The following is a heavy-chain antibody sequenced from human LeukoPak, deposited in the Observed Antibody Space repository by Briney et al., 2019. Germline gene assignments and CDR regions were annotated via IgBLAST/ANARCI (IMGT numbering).Heavy chain of an antibody. D-gene: IGHD3-22*01. CDR1: GFTFSGYA. V-gene: IGHV3-30-3*01. Sequence: GGSLRLSCAGSGFTFSGYAMHWVRQAPGKGLEWVAVISYDGSNKSYVDSVKGRFTISRDNSKNTLYLQMNSLRAEDTAVYYCARDRYSSDSSGYWGREEGYYYYGMDVWGQGTTVTVSS. CDR3: ARDRYSSDSSGYWGREEGYYYYGMDV. J-gene: IGHJ6*02. CDR2: ISYDGSNK.